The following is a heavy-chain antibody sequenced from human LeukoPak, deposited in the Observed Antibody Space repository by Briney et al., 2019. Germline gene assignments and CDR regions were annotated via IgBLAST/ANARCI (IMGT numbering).Heavy chain of an antibody. CDR3: ASYYYGSGTSFGY. Sequence: PGGSLRLSCTVTGLTFSDYWVTWVRQAPGKGLESVANIKEDASEKYYVESVKGRFAISRDNAKNSLYLQMNSLRAEDTAVYYCASYYYGSGTSFGYWGQGTLATVSS. CDR2: IKEDASEK. V-gene: IGHV3-7*01. D-gene: IGHD3-10*01. J-gene: IGHJ4*02. CDR1: GLTFSDYW.